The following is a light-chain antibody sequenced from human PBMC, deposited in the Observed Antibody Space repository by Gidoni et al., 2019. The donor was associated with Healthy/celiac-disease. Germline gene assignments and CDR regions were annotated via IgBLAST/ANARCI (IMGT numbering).Light chain of an antibody. V-gene: IGKV1-8*01. CDR1: QGISSY. Sequence: AIRLTQSPSSFSASTGDRVTITCRASQGISSYLAWYQQTPGKAPKLLIYAASTLKSGVPSRFSGSGSGTDFPLTISCLQSEDFATYYCQQYYSYPLTFGQGTKVEIK. CDR2: AAS. CDR3: QQYYSYPLT. J-gene: IGKJ1*01.